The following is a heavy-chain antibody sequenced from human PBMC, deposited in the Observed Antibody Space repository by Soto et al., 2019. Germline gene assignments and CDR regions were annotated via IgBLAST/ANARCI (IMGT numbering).Heavy chain of an antibody. CDR1: EFSFSDYG. CDR2: ISYEGTAK. J-gene: IGHJ4*02. CDR3: AKGASYRMFDY. V-gene: IGHV3-30*18. D-gene: IGHD1-26*01. Sequence: GGSLRLSCAASEFSFSDYGMHWVRQAPGKGLEWVAVISYEGTAKYYADSVKGRFTISRDNSKNTLFLQMNNLRSEDTAVYYCAKGASYRMFDYWGQGTLVTVSS.